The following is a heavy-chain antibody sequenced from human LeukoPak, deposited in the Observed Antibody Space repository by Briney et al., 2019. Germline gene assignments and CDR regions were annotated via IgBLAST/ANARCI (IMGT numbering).Heavy chain of an antibody. CDR3: MSAHGY. CDR2: ILPGGKES. J-gene: IGHJ4*02. Sequence: GGSLRLSCAASGFTFSTYTMNWVRQAPGKGLEWVATILPGGKESYRVDSVKGRFIISRDNAKNSLFLQMNSLRGDDTALYYCMSAHGYWGQGTLVTVSS. V-gene: IGHV3-7*01. CDR1: GFTFSTYT.